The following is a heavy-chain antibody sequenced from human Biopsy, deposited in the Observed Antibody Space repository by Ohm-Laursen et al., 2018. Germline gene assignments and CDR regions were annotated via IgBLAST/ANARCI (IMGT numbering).Heavy chain of an antibody. V-gene: IGHV1-69*06. CDR1: GGTFSKYG. CDR3: ATRVTPVTTLYYYAMDV. J-gene: IGHJ6*02. Sequence: SVKVSCKASGGTFSKYGISWVRQAPGQGLEWMGGVMPIFGTANYAQKFQGRVTITADKSTSTAHLDLSSLRSEDTAVYYCATRVTPVTTLYYYAMDVWGQGTTVTVAS. CDR2: VMPIFGTA. D-gene: IGHD4-17*01.